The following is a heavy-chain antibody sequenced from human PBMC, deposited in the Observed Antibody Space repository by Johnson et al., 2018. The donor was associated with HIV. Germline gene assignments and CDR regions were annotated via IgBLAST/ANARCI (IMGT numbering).Heavy chain of an antibody. J-gene: IGHJ3*02. CDR3: AREVDGFDI. CDR2: LYSGGST. Sequence: EVQLVESGGGLVQPGGSLRLSCAASGFTVSSNYMTWVRQAPGKGLEWVSILYSGGSTYYADSVKGRFTISRDNAKNTLYLHMNSLRAEDTAVYYCAREVDGFDIWGQGTMVTVSS. V-gene: IGHV3-66*01. CDR1: GFTVSSNY.